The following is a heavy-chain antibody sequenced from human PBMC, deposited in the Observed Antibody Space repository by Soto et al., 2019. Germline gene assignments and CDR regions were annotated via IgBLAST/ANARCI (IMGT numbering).Heavy chain of an antibody. CDR1: GGSISSGGYY. Sequence: SSETLSLTCTVSGGSISSGGYYWSWIRQHPGKGLEWIGYIYYSGSTYYNPSLKSRVTISVDTSKNQFSLKLSSVTAADTAVYYCAREIGYCSGGSCYGYYGMDVWGQGTTVTVSS. J-gene: IGHJ6*02. CDR3: AREIGYCSGGSCYGYYGMDV. D-gene: IGHD2-15*01. CDR2: IYYSGST. V-gene: IGHV4-31*03.